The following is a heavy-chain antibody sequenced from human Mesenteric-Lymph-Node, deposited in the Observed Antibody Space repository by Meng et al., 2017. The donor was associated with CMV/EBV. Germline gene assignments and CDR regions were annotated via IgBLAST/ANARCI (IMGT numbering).Heavy chain of an antibody. J-gene: IGHJ4*02. V-gene: IGHV2-5*02. Sequence: SVFSVSTSGVGVGWIRQPPGRALEWLALIFWDDVKRYNPSLKDRLTVTKDTSRNHVVLTLTRVDPVDTATYYCVHTSVTSVTTLFDFWGRGSLVTVSS. CDR3: VHTSVTSVTTLFDF. D-gene: IGHD4-17*01. CDR1: VFSVSTSGVG. CDR2: IFWDDVK.